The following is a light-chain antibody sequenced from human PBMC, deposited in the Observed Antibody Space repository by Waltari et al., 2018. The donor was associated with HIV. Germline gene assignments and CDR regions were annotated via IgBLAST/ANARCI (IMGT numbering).Light chain of an antibody. V-gene: IGKV4-1*01. CDR1: QSVLYSSSSKNY. CDR2: WAS. Sequence: DIVMTQSPDSLVVSLGERVTINCKSSQSVLYSSSSKNYLAWYQQKPGQSPKLLIYWASTRESVVPDGFSGGASAKDVTLSMSSLQAEDVAVYYCQRYYSLPFAFAPGAKVGIK. CDR3: QRYYSLPFA. J-gene: IGKJ3*01.